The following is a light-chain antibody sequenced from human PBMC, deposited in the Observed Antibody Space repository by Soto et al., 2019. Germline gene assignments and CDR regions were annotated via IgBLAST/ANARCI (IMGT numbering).Light chain of an antibody. J-gene: IGKJ3*01. CDR2: DAS. CDR1: QSVSSDF. CDR3: QQYGDSPFT. Sequence: EIVLTQSPGTLSLSPGERATLSCRASQSVSSDFLAWYQQKPGQAPRLLIYDASTRATDIPDRFSGSESGTDFTLTISRLEPEDFALYYCQQYGDSPFTFGPGTKVDIK. V-gene: IGKV3-20*01.